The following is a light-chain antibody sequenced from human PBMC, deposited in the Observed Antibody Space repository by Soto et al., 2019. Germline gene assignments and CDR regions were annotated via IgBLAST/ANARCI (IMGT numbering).Light chain of an antibody. CDR3: MQTLPTPYT. Sequence: DLVMTQSPLSLPVTPGEPASISCRSSQSLLYGAGYMYVDWYLQKPGQPPHLLIFLGSNRASGVPDRFSGSVSGTDFTLKISRVETEDVGIYYCMQTLPTPYTFGQGTKLEIK. J-gene: IGKJ2*01. CDR1: QSLLYGAGYMY. CDR2: LGS. V-gene: IGKV2-28*01.